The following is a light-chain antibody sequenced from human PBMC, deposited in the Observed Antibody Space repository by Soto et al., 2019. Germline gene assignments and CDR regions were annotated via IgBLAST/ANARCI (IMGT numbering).Light chain of an antibody. V-gene: IGKV3-20*01. CDR2: GAS. J-gene: IGKJ4*01. CDR1: QHVTTTY. Sequence: IVLTQSPATLSLSPGERATLSCTASQHVTTTYIAWYQQKFGQATRLLIYGASNRATGTPDRFTGDDLGTDFSLTFSRVEPKNFAVYYCQKNNSSFLFGGGTKVDIK. CDR3: QKNNSSFL.